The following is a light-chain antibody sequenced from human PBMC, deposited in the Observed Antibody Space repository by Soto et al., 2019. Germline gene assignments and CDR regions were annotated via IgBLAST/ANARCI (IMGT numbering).Light chain of an antibody. V-gene: IGKV1-9*01. CDR3: QQLNSSPLT. CDR2: AAS. CDR1: QGISSY. Sequence: IQLTQSPSSLSASVGDRVTITCRASQGISSYLAWYQQKPGKAPKLLIYAASTLQSVFPSRFSGSESGTEFTLTVRILQPDDFATYCCQQLNSSPLTFCGGTKVQIK. J-gene: IGKJ4*01.